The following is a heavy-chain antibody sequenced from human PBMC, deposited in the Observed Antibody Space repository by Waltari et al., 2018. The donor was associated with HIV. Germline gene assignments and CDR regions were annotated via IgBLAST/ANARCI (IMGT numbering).Heavy chain of an antibody. Sequence: QVQLQQWGAGQVKPSETLSLTCLLSGGSFSGFYWTWVRHSPGKGLEWIGEIDQSGASRFNPSLKRRITISMDTSRSHFALKLSPLSPADTAVYYCARGPSLRAFRGNLYFNSSLDVWGQGTTVTVSS. CDR2: IDQSGAS. D-gene: IGHD1-1*01. CDR1: GGSFSGFY. J-gene: IGHJ6*02. V-gene: IGHV4-34*02. CDR3: ARGPSLRAFRGNLYFNSSLDV.